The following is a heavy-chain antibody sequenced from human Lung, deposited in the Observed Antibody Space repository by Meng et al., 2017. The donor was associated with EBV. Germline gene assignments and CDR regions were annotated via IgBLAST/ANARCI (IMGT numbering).Heavy chain of an antibody. CDR2: MNTKTGNP. D-gene: IGHD1-14*01. Sequence: QVQRGQSGSELKKPGASVKVSCKASGYTFTRHAINWVRQAPGQGLEWMGWMNTKTGNPTYAQGFTGRFVFSLDTSVSTAYLQISSLKAEDTAMYYCARDDNGAPDYWGQGTLVTVSS. CDR1: GYTFTRHA. J-gene: IGHJ4*02. V-gene: IGHV7-4-1*02. CDR3: ARDDNGAPDY.